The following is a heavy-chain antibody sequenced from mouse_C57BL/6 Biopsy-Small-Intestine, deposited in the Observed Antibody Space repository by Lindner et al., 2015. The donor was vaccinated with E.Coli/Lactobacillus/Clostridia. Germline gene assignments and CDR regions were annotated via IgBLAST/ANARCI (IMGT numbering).Heavy chain of an antibody. CDR3: SKLPALRWSSSYGMDY. D-gene: IGHD2-3*01. Sequence: VQLQESGAEFVRPGASVKLSCTASGFNIKDDYIHWVKQRPEQGLEWIGWVDPESGDTEYASKCQGKATITADTSSNTAYLQLSSLTSEDTAVFYCSKLPALRWSSSYGMDYWGPGTSVTVSS. CDR1: GFNIKDDY. CDR2: VDPESGDT. V-gene: IGHV14-4*01. J-gene: IGHJ4*01.